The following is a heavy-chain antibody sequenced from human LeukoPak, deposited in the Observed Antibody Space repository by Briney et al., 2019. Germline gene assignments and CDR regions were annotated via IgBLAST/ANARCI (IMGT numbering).Heavy chain of an antibody. J-gene: IGHJ3*02. Sequence: PGGSLRLSCAASGFPFSSYAMSWVRQAPGKGLEWVSAISGSGGSTYYADSVKGRFTISRDNSKNTLYLQMNSLRAEDTAVYYCAKTYYYDSSGYPDAFDIWGQGTMVTVSS. CDR2: ISGSGGST. V-gene: IGHV3-23*01. D-gene: IGHD3-22*01. CDR1: GFPFSSYA. CDR3: AKTYYYDSSGYPDAFDI.